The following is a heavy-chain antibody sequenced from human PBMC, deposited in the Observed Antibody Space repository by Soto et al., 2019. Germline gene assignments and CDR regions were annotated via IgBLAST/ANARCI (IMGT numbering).Heavy chain of an antibody. CDR3: ATSMGRGGNDY. J-gene: IGHJ4*02. Sequence: EVQLVESGGGLVQPGGSLRLSCAASGFTFSDYWMSWVRQAPGKGLECVANIKRDGSEKYYVDPVKGRFTISRDNAKNSLHLQISSLRAEDTAVYYCATSMGRGGNDYWGQGTLVTVSS. D-gene: IGHD3-10*01. CDR2: IKRDGSEK. CDR1: GFTFSDYW. V-gene: IGHV3-7*05.